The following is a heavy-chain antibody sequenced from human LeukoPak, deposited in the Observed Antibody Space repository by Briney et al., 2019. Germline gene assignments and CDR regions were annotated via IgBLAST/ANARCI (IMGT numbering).Heavy chain of an antibody. CDR2: INSDGSST. CDR1: GFTFSSYW. V-gene: IGHV3-74*01. D-gene: IGHD2-15*01. J-gene: IGHJ5*02. CDR3: ARGSPYCSGGSCKRGFDP. Sequence: GGSLRLSCAGSGFTFSSYWMHWVRQAPGKGLVWVSRINSDGSSTSYADSVKGRFTISRDNAKNTLYLQMNSLRAEDTAVYYCARGSPYCSGGSCKRGFDPWGQGTLVTVSS.